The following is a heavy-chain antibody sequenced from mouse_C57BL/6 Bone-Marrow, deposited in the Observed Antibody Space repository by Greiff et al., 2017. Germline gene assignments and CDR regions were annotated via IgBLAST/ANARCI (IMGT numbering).Heavy chain of an antibody. CDR2: IYPRSGNT. J-gene: IGHJ2*01. V-gene: IGHV1-81*01. Sequence: QVQLQQSGAELARPGASVKLSCKASGYTFTSYGISWVKQRTGQGLEWIGEIYPRSGNTYYNEKFKGKATLTADKSSSTAYMELRSLTSEDSAVYFCARRGRFPNYFDYWGQGTTLTVSS. CDR1: GYTFTSYG. CDR3: ARRGRFPNYFDY.